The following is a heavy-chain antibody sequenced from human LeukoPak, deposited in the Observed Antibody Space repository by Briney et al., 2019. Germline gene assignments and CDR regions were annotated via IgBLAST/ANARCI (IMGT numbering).Heavy chain of an antibody. CDR1: GFTFSNYV. V-gene: IGHV3-23*01. CDR2: ISAKGDST. CDR3: AKTNPSSGFSYFDY. Sequence: GGSLRLSCVASGFTFSNYVMRWVRQPPGQGLEWVSSISAKGDSTYYADSVKGRFTISRDNSKNTLYLHMNSLRAEDTAVYYCAKTNPSSGFSYFDYWGQGTLVTVSS. J-gene: IGHJ4*02. D-gene: IGHD3-22*01.